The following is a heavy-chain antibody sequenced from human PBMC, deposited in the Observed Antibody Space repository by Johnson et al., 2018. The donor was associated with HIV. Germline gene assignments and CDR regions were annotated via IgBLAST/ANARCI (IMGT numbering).Heavy chain of an antibody. Sequence: QVQLVESGGGVVQPGRSLRLSCAASGFTFSSYAMHWVRQAPGQGLEWVAVISYDGSNKYYADSVKGRFTLSRDTSKNTLYMQMNSLRAEDTAVYYCARERRPGGPDAVDIWGQGTMVTVSS. V-gene: IGHV3-30*04. CDR1: GFTFSSYA. CDR2: ISYDGSNK. D-gene: IGHD3-16*01. CDR3: ARERRPGGPDAVDI. J-gene: IGHJ3*02.